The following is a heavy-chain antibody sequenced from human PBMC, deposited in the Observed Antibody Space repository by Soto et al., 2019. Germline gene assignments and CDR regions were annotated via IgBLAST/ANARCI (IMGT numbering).Heavy chain of an antibody. CDR1: GGSISSSSYY. D-gene: IGHD6-6*01. CDR2: IYYSGST. Sequence: SETLSLTCTVSGGSISSSSYYWGWIRQPPGKGLEWIGSIYYSGSTYYNQSLKSRVNISVDTSKNQFSLKLSSVTAADTAVYYCARPREYSINRFDPWGQGTLVTVS. CDR3: ARPREYSINRFDP. V-gene: IGHV4-39*01. J-gene: IGHJ5*02.